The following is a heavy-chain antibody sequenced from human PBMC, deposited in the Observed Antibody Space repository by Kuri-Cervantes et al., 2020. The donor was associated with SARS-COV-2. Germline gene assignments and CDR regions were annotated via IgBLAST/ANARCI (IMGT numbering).Heavy chain of an antibody. CDR3: AKDITGVVPYYYYGMDV. Sequence: GESLKISCAASGFTFSSYAMHWVRQAPGKGLEWVAVISYDGSSKYYADSVKGRFTISRDNSKNTLYLQMSSLRAEDTAVYYCAKDITGVVPYYYYGMDVWGQGTTVTVSS. CDR1: GFTFSSYA. D-gene: IGHD1-20*01. V-gene: IGHV3-30-3*01. J-gene: IGHJ6*02. CDR2: ISYDGSSK.